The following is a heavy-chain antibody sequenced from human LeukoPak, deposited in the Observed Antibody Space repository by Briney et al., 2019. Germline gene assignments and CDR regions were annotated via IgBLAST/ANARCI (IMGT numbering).Heavy chain of an antibody. V-gene: IGHV1-69*05. CDR3: ARDVHGDYGSGWFDP. CDR1: GGSFNNSA. D-gene: IGHD4-17*01. CDR2: IMPLFGTA. J-gene: IGHJ5*02. Sequence: SSVTLSFSTSGGSFNNSAISWVRQAPGQGLEWLGGIMPLFGTAGYAQKFQGRVTITKDESTRTVYLELTSLTSDDTAVYYWARDVHGDYGSGWFDPWGQGTLVSVSS.